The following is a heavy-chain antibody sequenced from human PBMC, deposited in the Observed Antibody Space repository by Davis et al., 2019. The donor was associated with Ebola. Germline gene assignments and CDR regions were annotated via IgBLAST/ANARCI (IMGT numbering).Heavy chain of an antibody. V-gene: IGHV3-53*01. D-gene: IGHD3-10*01. CDR2: IYSGGST. J-gene: IGHJ4*02. CDR1: GFTVSSNY. CDR3: ARSMVQGVEPLYFDY. Sequence: GESLKISCAASGFTVSSNYMSWVRQAPGKGLEWVSVIYSGGSTYYADSVKGRFTISRDNSKNTLYLQMNSLRAEDTAVYYCARSMVQGVEPLYFDYWGQGTLVTVSS.